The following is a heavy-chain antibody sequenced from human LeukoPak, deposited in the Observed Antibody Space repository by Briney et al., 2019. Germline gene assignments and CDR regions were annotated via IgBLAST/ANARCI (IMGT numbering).Heavy chain of an antibody. V-gene: IGHV4-39*01. CDR3: ARRGGPLYYFDY. Sequence: PSETLSLTCTVSGGSISSSSYYWGWIRHPPGKGLEWIGSIYYSGSTYYNPSLKSRVTISVGTSKNQFSLKLSSVTAADTAVYYCARRGGPLYYFDYWGQGTLVTVSS. CDR1: GGSISSSSYY. CDR2: IYYSGST. D-gene: IGHD6-25*01. J-gene: IGHJ4*02.